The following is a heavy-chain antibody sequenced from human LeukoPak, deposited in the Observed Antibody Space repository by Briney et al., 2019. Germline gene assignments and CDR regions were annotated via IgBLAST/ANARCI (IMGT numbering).Heavy chain of an antibody. CDR1: GDSISSGSYY. Sequence: SQTLCLTRTVSGDSISSGSYYWGWIRQPAGKGLEWIGRIYTSGSTNYKPSLKSRVTISVDTSKNQFSLKLSSVTAADTGVYYCARVAVASMVDYWGQGTLVTVSS. D-gene: IGHD6-19*01. CDR2: IYTSGST. CDR3: ARVAVASMVDY. J-gene: IGHJ4*02. V-gene: IGHV4-61*02.